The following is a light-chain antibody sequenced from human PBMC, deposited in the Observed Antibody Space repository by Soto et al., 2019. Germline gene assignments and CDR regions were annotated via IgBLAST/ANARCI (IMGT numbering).Light chain of an antibody. CDR1: SSDIGSYNH. Sequence: CVRAQPASRAGSGGQSITISYSGASSDIGSYNHVAWYQQFPGKSPKLMIYAVSDRPPGVSDRFSGSKSGITDSLTISGLQTEDEDDYSCISHTQRKSSLYGTGPKVTVL. J-gene: IGLJ1*01. CDR2: AVS. V-gene: IGLV2-14*03. CDR3: ISHTQRKSSL.